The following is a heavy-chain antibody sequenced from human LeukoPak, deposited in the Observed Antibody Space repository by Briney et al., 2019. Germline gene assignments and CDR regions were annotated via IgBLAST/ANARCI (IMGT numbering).Heavy chain of an antibody. CDR2: IYVSGNS. Sequence: SETLSLTCTVSGASFSGDYWSWIRQPPGKGLEWIGYIYVSGNSNYNPSLKSRVSISLDTSKNQVSLTLTSVTAADTAVYYCARHPFSSPFDHWGQGTLVAVSS. CDR1: GASFSGDY. CDR3: ARHPFSSPFDH. J-gene: IGHJ4*02. D-gene: IGHD2/OR15-2a*01. V-gene: IGHV4-59*08.